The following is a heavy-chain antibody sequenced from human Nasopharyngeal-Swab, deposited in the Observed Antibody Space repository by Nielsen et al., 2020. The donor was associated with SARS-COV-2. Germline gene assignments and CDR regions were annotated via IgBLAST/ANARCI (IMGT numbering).Heavy chain of an antibody. CDR2: IGTMGDT. J-gene: IGHJ6*02. D-gene: IGHD3-22*01. CDR3: AKEDAYYYDSSGQFYYYYGMDV. Sequence: GESLKISCVASGFTFSNYDMHWVRQAAGKGLEWVSTIGTMGDTFYPDSLKGRFTISRENARDSLYLQMNSLRAEDTAVYYCAKEDAYYYDSSGQFYYYYGMDVWGQGTTVTVSS. V-gene: IGHV3-13*01. CDR1: GFTFSNYD.